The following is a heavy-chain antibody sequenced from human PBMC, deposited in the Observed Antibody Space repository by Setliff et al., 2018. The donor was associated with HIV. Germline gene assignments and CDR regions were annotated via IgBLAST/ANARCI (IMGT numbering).Heavy chain of an antibody. CDR3: ARNSPFPPSSGAHFDF. CDR1: GYSFTTYS. CDR2: IHASTGKP. J-gene: IGHJ4*02. V-gene: IGHV7-4-1*02. Sequence: ASVKVSCKASGYSFTTYSINWLRQAPGQGPEWMGWIHASTGKPTYVRDFTGRFVFSLDTSVNTAFLQISDLKTEDTAVYYCARNSPFPPSSGAHFDFWGPGTLVTVSS. D-gene: IGHD3-22*01.